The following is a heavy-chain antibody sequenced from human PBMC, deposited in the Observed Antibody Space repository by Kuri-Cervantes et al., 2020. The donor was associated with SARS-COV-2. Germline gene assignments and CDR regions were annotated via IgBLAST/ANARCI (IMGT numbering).Heavy chain of an antibody. CDR2: ISGSGGST. J-gene: IGHJ3*02. Sequence: GESLKISCAASGFTFSSYAMSWVRQAPGKGLEWVPAISGSGGSTYYADSVKGRFTISRDNSKNTLYLQMNSLRAEDTAVYYCAKDWLPDDAFDIWGQGTMVTVSS. CDR3: AKDWLPDDAFDI. V-gene: IGHV3-23*01. D-gene: IGHD6-19*01. CDR1: GFTFSSYA.